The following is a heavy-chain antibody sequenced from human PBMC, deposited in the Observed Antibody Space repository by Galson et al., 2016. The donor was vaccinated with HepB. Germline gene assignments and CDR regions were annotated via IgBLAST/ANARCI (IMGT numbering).Heavy chain of an antibody. CDR2: ISGSGSYI. J-gene: IGHJ4*01. CDR1: GFTFSTYS. Sequence: LRLSCAASGFTFSTYSMTWVRQAPGKGLEWVSSISGSGSYIFYADSMKGRFTISRDNAKNSLYLQMNSLRAEDTAVYYCARVGPGAVAASTNWYYFDFWGHGTLVTVSS. V-gene: IGHV3-21*01. D-gene: IGHD6-19*01. CDR3: ARVGPGAVAASTNWYYFDF.